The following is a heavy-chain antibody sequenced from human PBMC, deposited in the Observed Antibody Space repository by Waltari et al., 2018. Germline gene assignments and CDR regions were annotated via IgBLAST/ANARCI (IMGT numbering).Heavy chain of an antibody. D-gene: IGHD6-13*01. CDR3: ARGGEGSSWPFDY. CDR1: GFTFSSYE. J-gene: IGHJ4*02. CDR2: ISTSDNSI. V-gene: IGHV3-48*03. Sequence: EVQLMESGGGLVQPGGSLRLSCAASGFTFSSYEMNWIRQAPGKGLEWFSYISTSDNSIYCADSVKGRFTISRDDAKNSLYLQMNSLRADDTAIFYCARGGEGSSWPFDYWGQGTLVTVSS.